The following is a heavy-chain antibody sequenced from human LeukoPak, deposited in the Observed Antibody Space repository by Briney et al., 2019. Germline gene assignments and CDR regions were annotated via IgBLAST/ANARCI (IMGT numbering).Heavy chain of an antibody. D-gene: IGHD1-26*01. CDR1: GFTVSSNY. Sequence: GGSLRLSCAASGFTVSSNYMSWVRQAPGKGLEWVAVISYDGSNKYYADSVKGRFTISRDNSKNTLYLQMNSLRAEDTAVYYCASGAILPSFDYWGQGTLVTVSS. J-gene: IGHJ4*02. CDR2: ISYDGSNK. V-gene: IGHV3-30*03. CDR3: ASGAILPSFDY.